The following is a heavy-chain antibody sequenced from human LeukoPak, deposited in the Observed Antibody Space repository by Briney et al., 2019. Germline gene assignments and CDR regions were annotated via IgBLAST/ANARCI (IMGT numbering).Heavy chain of an antibody. CDR3: AKDRYDILTGYYPWYFDY. Sequence: GGSLRLSCAASGCIFSSCATSWVRQAPGKGLVWVSEISGSGSSTYYADSVRGRFTISRDNSKNTLYLQMNSLGAEDTAVYYCAKDRYDILTGYYPWYFDYWGQGTLVTVSS. CDR1: GCIFSSCA. V-gene: IGHV3-23*01. CDR2: ISGSGSST. D-gene: IGHD3-9*01. J-gene: IGHJ4*02.